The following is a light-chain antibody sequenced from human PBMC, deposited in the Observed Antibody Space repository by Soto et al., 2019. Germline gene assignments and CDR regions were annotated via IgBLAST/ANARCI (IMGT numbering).Light chain of an antibody. CDR2: GNS. CDR3: QSYDSSLSGSL. J-gene: IGLJ1*01. V-gene: IGLV1-40*01. Sequence: QAVVTQPPSVSGAPGQRVTISCTGSSSNIGAGYDVHWYQQLPGTAPKLLIYGNSNRPSGVPDRFSGSKSGTSASLAITGLQAEDEADYYCQSYDSSLSGSLFGTGTKVTVL. CDR1: SSNIGAGYD.